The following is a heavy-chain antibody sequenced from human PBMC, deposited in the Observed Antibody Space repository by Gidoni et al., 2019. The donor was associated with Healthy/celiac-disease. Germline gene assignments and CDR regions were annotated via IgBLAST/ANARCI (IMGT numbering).Heavy chain of an antibody. D-gene: IGHD1-26*01. CDR1: GYTFTSYD. CDR3: ARGAYRKGSSHQGY. J-gene: IGHJ4*02. CDR2: MNPNSGNT. V-gene: IGHV1-8*01. Sequence: QVQLVQSGAEVKKPGASVKVSCKASGYTFTSYDITWVRQATGQGLEWMGWMNPNSGNTGYAQKFQGRVTMTRNTSISTAYMELSSLRSEDTAVYYCARGAYRKGSSHQGYWGQGTLVTVSS.